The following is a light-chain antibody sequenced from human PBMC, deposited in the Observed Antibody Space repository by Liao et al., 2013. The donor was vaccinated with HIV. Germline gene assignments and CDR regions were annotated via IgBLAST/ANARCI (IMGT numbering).Light chain of an antibody. CDR2: QDS. CDR3: QAWDSSTVV. V-gene: IGLV3-1*01. CDR1: NLEDQY. J-gene: IGLJ2*01. Sequence: SVELTQPPSVTVSPGQTATITCSGDNLEDQYACWYQQKPGQSPVLVIYQDSKRPSGIPERFSGSNSGNTATLTISGTQAMDEADYYCQAWDSSTVVFGGGTKLTVL.